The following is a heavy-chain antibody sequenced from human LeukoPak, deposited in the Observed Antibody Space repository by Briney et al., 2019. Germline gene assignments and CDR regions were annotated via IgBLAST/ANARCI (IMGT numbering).Heavy chain of an antibody. V-gene: IGHV1-46*01. Sequence: GASVKVSCKASGYTFTSYYMHWVRQAPGQGLEWRGIINPSGGSTSYAQNFQGRVTMTRDTSTSTVYTELSSLRSEDTAVYYCAMALIYGSGTQPFDYWGQGTLGTVSS. CDR1: GYTFTSYY. CDR2: INPSGGST. J-gene: IGHJ4*02. D-gene: IGHD3-10*01. CDR3: AMALIYGSGTQPFDY.